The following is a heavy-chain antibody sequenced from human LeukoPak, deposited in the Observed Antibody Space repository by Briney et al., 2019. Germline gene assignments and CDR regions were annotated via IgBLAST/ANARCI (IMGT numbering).Heavy chain of an antibody. V-gene: IGHV4-34*01. Sequence: TSETLSLTCAVYGGSFSGYYWSWIRQPPGKGLEWIGEINHSGSTNYNPSLKSRVTISVDTSKNQFSLKLSSVTAADTAVYYCARGHYYYYYGMDVWGQGTTVTVSS. CDR1: GGSFSGYY. CDR2: INHSGST. D-gene: IGHD3-10*01. J-gene: IGHJ6*02. CDR3: ARGHYYYYYGMDV.